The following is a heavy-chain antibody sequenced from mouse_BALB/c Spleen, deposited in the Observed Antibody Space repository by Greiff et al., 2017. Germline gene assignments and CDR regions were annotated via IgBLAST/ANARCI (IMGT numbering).Heavy chain of an antibody. V-gene: IGHV5-6-3*01. J-gene: IGHJ3*01. CDR2: FNSNGGST. CDR1: GFTFSSYG. CDR3: ARFWFAY. Sequence: EVKVVESGGGLVQPGGSLKLSCAASGFTFSSYGMSWVRQTPDKRLELVATFNSNGGSTYYPDSVKGRFTISRDNAKNTLYLQMSSLKSEDTAMYYCARFWFAYWGQGTLVTVSA.